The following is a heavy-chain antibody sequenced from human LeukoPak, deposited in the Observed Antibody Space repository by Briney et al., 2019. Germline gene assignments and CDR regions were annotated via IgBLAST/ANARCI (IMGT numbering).Heavy chain of an antibody. Sequence: PGGSLRLSCAASGFTFSDYYMSWIRQAPGKGLEWVSYISSSGSTIYYADSVKGRFTISRDNANNSLYLQMNSLRAEDTAVYYCARARILWFLNDALDIWGQGTMVTVS. V-gene: IGHV3-11*01. CDR2: ISSSGSTI. CDR3: ARARILWFLNDALDI. CDR1: GFTFSDYY. D-gene: IGHD3-10*01. J-gene: IGHJ3*02.